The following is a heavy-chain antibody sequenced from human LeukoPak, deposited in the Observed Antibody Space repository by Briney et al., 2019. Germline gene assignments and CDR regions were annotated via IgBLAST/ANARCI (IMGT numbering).Heavy chain of an antibody. J-gene: IGHJ4*02. CDR3: AREREETYGSGSYTFDH. CDR2: INTNNGNT. D-gene: IGHD3-10*01. V-gene: IGHV1-18*01. Sequence: ASVKVSCKASGCTFTNYAFSWVRQAPGQGLEWMGWINTNNGNTNYVKRLQGRVTMTTDTSTTTAYMELRSLISDDTAVYYCAREREETYGSGSYTFDHWGQGTLVTVSS. CDR1: GCTFTNYA.